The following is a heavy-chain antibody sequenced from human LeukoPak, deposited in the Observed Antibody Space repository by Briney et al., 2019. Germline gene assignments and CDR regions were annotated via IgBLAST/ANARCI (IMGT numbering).Heavy chain of an antibody. D-gene: IGHD4-23*01. CDR1: GGSISSGGYY. J-gene: IGHJ3*02. CDR3: ARWTRVEAAFDI. V-gene: IGHV4-39*01. CDR2: IYYSGST. Sequence: PSETLSLTCTVSGGSISSGGYYWSWIRQHPGKGLEWIGSIYYSGSTYYNPSLKSRVTISVDTSKNQFSLKLSSVTAADTAVYYCARWTRVEAAFDIWGQGTMVTVSS.